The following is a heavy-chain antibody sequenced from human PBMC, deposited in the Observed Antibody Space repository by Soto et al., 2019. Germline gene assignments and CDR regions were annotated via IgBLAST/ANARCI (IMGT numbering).Heavy chain of an antibody. D-gene: IGHD2-8*02. Sequence: QVHLVQSGAEVKKPGASVKVSCKGSGYTFPSDGITWVRQAPGQGLEWMGWISARNGDTDYAQKLQGRVTVTRDTSTSTPYMELRSLRSDDSAVYYCARGRYWDYWGQGALVNVSS. CDR1: GYTFPSDG. CDR2: ISARNGDT. J-gene: IGHJ4*02. V-gene: IGHV1-18*01. CDR3: ARGRYWDY.